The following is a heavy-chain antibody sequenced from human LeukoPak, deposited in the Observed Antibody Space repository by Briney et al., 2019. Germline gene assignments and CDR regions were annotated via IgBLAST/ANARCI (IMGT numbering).Heavy chain of an antibody. D-gene: IGHD1-26*01. CDR1: GFIFSSYS. CDR3: ARDRNTVGRLGAFDI. Sequence: GGSLRLSCAASGFIFSSYSMNWVRQAPGKGLEWVSYISSSSSTIYYADSVKGRFTISRDNAKNSLYLQMNSLRADDTAVYYCARDRNTVGRLGAFDIWGRGTMVTVSS. J-gene: IGHJ3*02. CDR2: ISSSSSTI. V-gene: IGHV3-48*01.